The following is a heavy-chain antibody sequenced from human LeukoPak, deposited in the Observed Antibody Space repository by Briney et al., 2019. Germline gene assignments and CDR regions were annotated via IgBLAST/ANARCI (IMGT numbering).Heavy chain of an antibody. J-gene: IGHJ4*02. CDR1: GFTFSGSA. CDR2: IRSKANSYAT. V-gene: IGHV3-73*01. Sequence: PGGSLRLSCAASGFTFSGSAMHWVRQASGKGLEWVGRIRSKANSYATAYAASVKGRFTISRDDSKNTAYLQMNSLKTEDTAVYYCTRRGSSSSFNDYWGQGTLVTVSS. D-gene: IGHD6-6*01. CDR3: TRRGSSSSFNDY.